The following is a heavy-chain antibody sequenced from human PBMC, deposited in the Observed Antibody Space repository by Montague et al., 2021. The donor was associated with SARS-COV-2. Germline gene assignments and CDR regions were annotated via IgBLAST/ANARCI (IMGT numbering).Heavy chain of an antibody. Sequence: SETLSLTCTVSGGSISSSNYYWGWIRQPPGKGLEWIGSIYYSGSTYYNPSLKSRVTISVDTSKNQFSLKLSSVTAADTAVYYWASPTYYYDSSVSDAFDIWGQGTMVTVSS. V-gene: IGHV4-39*01. D-gene: IGHD3-22*01. CDR1: GGSISSSNYY. CDR3: ASPTYYYDSSVSDAFDI. CDR2: IYYSGST. J-gene: IGHJ3*02.